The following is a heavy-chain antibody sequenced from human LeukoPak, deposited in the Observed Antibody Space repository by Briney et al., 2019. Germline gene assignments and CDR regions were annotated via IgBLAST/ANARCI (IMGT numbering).Heavy chain of an antibody. CDR1: GFTFSSYA. Sequence: GGSLRLSCAASGFTFSSYAMSWVRQAPGKGLEWVSGISTSGGRTYYADSVKGRFTISRDNSKNTLYLQMNSLRAEDTAVYYCARELYYYDSSDYYYARYFDPWGQGALVTVSS. CDR2: ISTSGGRT. D-gene: IGHD3-22*01. J-gene: IGHJ4*02. CDR3: ARELYYYDSSDYYYARYFDP. V-gene: IGHV3-23*01.